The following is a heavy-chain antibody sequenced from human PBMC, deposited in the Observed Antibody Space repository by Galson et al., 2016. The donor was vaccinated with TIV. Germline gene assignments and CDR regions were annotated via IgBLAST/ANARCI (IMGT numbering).Heavy chain of an antibody. CDR2: IYFTGTT. V-gene: IGHV4-39*01. D-gene: IGHD3-9*01. Sequence: SETLSLTCTVSGGFISSSSSYWGWIRQSPGKGLEWIGTIYFTGTTYYNPSLKSRVSISVDTSKNQFSLRLNSVTAADTAIYYCARHDRYFDWSYGVGVWGQGTTVTVSS. CDR1: GGFISSSSSY. CDR3: ARHDRYFDWSYGVGV. J-gene: IGHJ6*02.